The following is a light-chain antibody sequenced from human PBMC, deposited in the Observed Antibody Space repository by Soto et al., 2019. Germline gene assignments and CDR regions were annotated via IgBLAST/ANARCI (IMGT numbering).Light chain of an antibody. Sequence: DVQMTQSPSSVSASVGDRVTITCRASQLISSWLAWYQQKPGTPPKLLIYAASNLESGVPSRFSGSESGTEFTITIRRLQPEDFATYYCQQAASFPRTFGRGTKVEIK. V-gene: IGKV1-12*01. J-gene: IGKJ4*01. CDR3: QQAASFPRT. CDR1: QLISSW. CDR2: AAS.